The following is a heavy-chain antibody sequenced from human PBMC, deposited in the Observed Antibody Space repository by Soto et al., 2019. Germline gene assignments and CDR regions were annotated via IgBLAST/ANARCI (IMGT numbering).Heavy chain of an antibody. V-gene: IGHV3-7*03. CDR3: ARDLGVVVAAFDF. D-gene: IGHD2-15*01. J-gene: IGHJ4*02. CDR2: IKQDGSDK. CDR1: RFNFRTHW. Sequence: EVQLVESGGGLVQPGESLRLSCAASRFNFRTHWMGWVRQAPGKGLEWVANIKQDGSDKYYVDSVKGRFTISRDNAKNSLYLQMNSLRAEDTAVYYCARDLGVVVAAFDFWGQGTLVTVSS.